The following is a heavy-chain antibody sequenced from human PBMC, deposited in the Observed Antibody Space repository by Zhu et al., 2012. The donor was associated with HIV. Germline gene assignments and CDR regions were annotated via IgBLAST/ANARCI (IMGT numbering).Heavy chain of an antibody. CDR1: GYSISSGYY. D-gene: IGHD3-22*01. CDR2: IYHSGST. CDR3: ARDGGDYYYNFDY. J-gene: IGHJ4*02. Sequence: QVQLQESGPGLVKPSETLSLTCAVSGYSISSGYYWGWIRQPPGKGLEWIGSIYHSGSTYYNPSLKSRVTISVDTSKNQFSLKLSSVTAADTAVYYCARDGGDYYYNFDYWGQGTLVTVSS. V-gene: IGHV4-38-2*02.